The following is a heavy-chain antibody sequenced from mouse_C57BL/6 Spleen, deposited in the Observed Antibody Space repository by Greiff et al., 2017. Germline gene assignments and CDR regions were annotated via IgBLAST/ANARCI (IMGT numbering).Heavy chain of an antibody. Sequence: QVQLQQPGAELVKPGASVKMSCKASGYTFTSYWITWVKQRPGPGLEWIGDIYPGSGSPNSNEKFKSKATLTVDTSSSTAYMQLSSLTSEDSAVSYCSKGGWGYYAMDYWGQGTSVTVSS. J-gene: IGHJ4*01. CDR1: GYTFTSYW. D-gene: IGHD3-3*01. V-gene: IGHV1-55*01. CDR3: SKGGWGYYAMDY. CDR2: IYPGSGSP.